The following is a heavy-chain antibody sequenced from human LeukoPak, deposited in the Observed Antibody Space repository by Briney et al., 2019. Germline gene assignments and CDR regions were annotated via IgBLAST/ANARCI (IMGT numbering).Heavy chain of an antibody. Sequence: SETLSLTCTASGGSISSYYWSWIRQPAGKGLEWIGRIYTSGSTNYNPSLKSRVTMSVDTSKNQFSLKLSSVTAADTAVYYCASERQWLGTYYFDYWGQGTLVTVSS. CDR3: ASERQWLGTYYFDY. D-gene: IGHD6-19*01. CDR1: GGSISSYY. V-gene: IGHV4-4*07. J-gene: IGHJ4*02. CDR2: IYTSGST.